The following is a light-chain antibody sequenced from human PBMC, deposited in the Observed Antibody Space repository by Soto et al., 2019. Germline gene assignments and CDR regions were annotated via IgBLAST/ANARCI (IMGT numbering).Light chain of an antibody. CDR3: QQRMDWPWT. CDR2: DAS. CDR1: QSVSRY. V-gene: IGKV3-11*01. J-gene: IGKJ1*01. Sequence: EIVLTQSPATLSLSPGERATLSCRASQSVSRYLAWYQQKPGQAPRLLIYDASNRATGIPARFSGSGSGTDLTLTISSLDPEDFAVYYCQQRMDWPWTFGQGTKVDIK.